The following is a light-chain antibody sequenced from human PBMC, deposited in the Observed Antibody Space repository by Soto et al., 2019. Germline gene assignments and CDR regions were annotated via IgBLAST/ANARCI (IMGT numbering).Light chain of an antibody. CDR2: GAS. V-gene: IGKV3-15*01. CDR1: RSFSSN. Sequence: EIVMTQSPATLSVSPGERATLSCRASRSFSSNLAWYQQKPGQTPRLLIYGASTRATGVPARFSASGSGTEFTLTISSLQFEDFAVYYCQQYNKWPLTFGGGTKVEIK. CDR3: QQYNKWPLT. J-gene: IGKJ4*01.